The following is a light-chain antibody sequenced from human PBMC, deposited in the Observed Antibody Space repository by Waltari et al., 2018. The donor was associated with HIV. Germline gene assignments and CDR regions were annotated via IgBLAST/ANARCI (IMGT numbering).Light chain of an antibody. CDR1: DGPVTSGHD. Sequence: QAGVTQESSLTVSRGGTVTLTCGPSDGPVTSGHDPYWFQQKPGQAPRTLIFDPRARHSWTPARFSGSLLGGKAALTLSGAQPEDEADYSCLLSHSGARGVFGGGTKLTVL. CDR3: LLSHSGARGV. J-gene: IGLJ3*02. CDR2: DPR. V-gene: IGLV7-46*01.